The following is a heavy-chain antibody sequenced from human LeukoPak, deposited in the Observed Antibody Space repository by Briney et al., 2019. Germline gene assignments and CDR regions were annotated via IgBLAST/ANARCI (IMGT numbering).Heavy chain of an antibody. CDR3: AKDTLGYCSGGICYNY. CDR2: ISGSGGGT. CDR1: GFTFSSYA. Sequence: GGSLRLSCAASGFTFSSYAMTWVRQAPGKGLEWVSGISGSGGGTYYTDSVKGRFTISRDNSKNTLYLQMNSLRAEDTAVYYCAKDTLGYCSGGICYNYWGQGTLVTVPS. J-gene: IGHJ4*02. D-gene: IGHD2-15*01. V-gene: IGHV3-23*01.